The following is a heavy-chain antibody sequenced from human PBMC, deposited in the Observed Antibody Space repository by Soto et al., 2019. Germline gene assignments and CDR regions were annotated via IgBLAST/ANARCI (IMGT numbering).Heavy chain of an antibody. CDR3: ARITRGAMTGYFDY. V-gene: IGHV4-59*01. CDR2: IYYSGST. J-gene: IGHJ4*02. Sequence: PSETLSLTCTVSGGSISSYYWSWIRQPPGKGLECIGYIYYSGSTNYTPSLKSRVTISVDTSKNQFSLKLSSVTAADTAVYYCARITRGAMTGYFDYWGQGTLVTVSS. CDR1: GGSISSYY. D-gene: IGHD3-9*01.